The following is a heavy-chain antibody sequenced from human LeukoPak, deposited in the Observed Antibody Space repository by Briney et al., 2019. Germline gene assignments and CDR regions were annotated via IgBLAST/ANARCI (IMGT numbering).Heavy chain of an antibody. CDR1: GFTFSSYG. V-gene: IGHV3-30*18. CDR2: ISYDGSNK. J-gene: IGHJ4*02. CDR3: AKAPMIVMILETQGD. D-gene: IGHD3-22*01. Sequence: QTGGSLRLSFAASGFTFSSYGMHWVRQAPGKGLEWVAVISYDGSNKYYADSVKGRFTISRDNSKNTLYLQMNSLRAEDTAVYYCAKAPMIVMILETQGDWGQGTLVTVSS.